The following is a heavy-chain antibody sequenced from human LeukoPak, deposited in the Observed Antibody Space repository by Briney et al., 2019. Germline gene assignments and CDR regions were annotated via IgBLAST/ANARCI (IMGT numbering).Heavy chain of an antibody. CDR3: AARKVRGVWFYLDY. D-gene: IGHD3-10*01. Sequence: GGSLRLSCAASGFTVSAYAMAWVRQAPGKGLEWVSTIYDDNTYYADSVKGRFAISTDNSKNTLYLQMNSLRVEDTAVYFCAARKVRGVWFYLDYWGQGTLVAVS. V-gene: IGHV3-23*01. CDR1: GFTVSAYA. J-gene: IGHJ4*02. CDR2: IYDDNT.